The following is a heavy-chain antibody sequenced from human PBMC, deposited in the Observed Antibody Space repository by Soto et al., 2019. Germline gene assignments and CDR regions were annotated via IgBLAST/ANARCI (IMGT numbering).Heavy chain of an antibody. CDR2: TIPIFGTA. CDR1: GGTFSSYA. CDR3: ARDESAEGAHYYYGMDV. V-gene: IGHV1-69*01. D-gene: IGHD1-26*01. J-gene: IGHJ6*02. Sequence: QVQLVQSGAEVKKPGSSVKVSCKASGGTFSSYAISWVRPAPAQGLEWIGGTIPIFGTANYAQKFQGRVTITADESTSTAYRELSRLRSEDTAVYYCARDESAEGAHYYYGMDVWGQGTTVTVSS.